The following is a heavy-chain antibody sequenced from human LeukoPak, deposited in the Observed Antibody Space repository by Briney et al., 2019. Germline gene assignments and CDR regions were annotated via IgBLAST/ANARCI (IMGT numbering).Heavy chain of an antibody. D-gene: IGHD3-3*01. CDR3: ARVLQNYYHMDV. CDR2: IYDSGSA. J-gene: IGHJ6*03. CDR1: GVSINSHY. V-gene: IGHV4-59*11. Sequence: SETLSLTCTVSGVSINSHYWSWIRQPPGKGLEWIGFIYDSGSANYKSSLKSRVTMTVDTSKNQFSLKLNSVSAADTAVYYCARVLQNYYHMDVWGKGTTVTVSS.